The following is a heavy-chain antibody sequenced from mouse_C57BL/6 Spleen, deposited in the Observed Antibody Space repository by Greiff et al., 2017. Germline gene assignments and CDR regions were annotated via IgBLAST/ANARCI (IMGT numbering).Heavy chain of an antibody. CDR1: GYTFTDYY. Sequence: VEPGASVKISCKASGYTFTDYYMNWVKQSHGKSLEWIGDINPNNGGTSYNQKFKGKATLTVDKSSSTAYMELRSLTSEDSAVYYCARSYYYGSSYVNYAMDYWGQGTSVTVSS. V-gene: IGHV1-26*01. J-gene: IGHJ4*01. CDR3: ARSYYYGSSYVNYAMDY. D-gene: IGHD1-1*01. CDR2: INPNNGGT.